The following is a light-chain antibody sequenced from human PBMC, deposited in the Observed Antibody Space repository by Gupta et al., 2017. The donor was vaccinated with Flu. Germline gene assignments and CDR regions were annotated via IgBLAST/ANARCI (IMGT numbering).Light chain of an antibody. Sequence: PAFMLATPGGKVGISVVSNHVIDYVVQWYQQKPGEASIFINQAATTHAAGSPTRFSGSWYRTDFTLTSSNVESEDAAYYSCQQRYNFPITFGQGTKLEIK. V-gene: IGKV5-2*01. CDR2: AAT. CDR3: QQRYNFPIT. J-gene: IGKJ2*01. CDR1: HVIDYV.